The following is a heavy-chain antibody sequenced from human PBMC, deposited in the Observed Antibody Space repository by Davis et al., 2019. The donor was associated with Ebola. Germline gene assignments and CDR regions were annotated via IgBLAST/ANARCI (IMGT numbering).Heavy chain of an antibody. V-gene: IGHV4-39*01. D-gene: IGHD2/OR15-2a*01. CDR1: GGSISSSSYY. CDR3: ARSFYGGVDY. Sequence: MPSETLSLTCTVSGGSISSSSYYWGWIRQPPGKGLEWIGSIYYSGSTYYNPSLKSRVTISVDTSKNQFSLKLSSVTAADTAVYYCARSFYGGVDYWGQGTLVTVSS. J-gene: IGHJ4*02. CDR2: IYYSGST.